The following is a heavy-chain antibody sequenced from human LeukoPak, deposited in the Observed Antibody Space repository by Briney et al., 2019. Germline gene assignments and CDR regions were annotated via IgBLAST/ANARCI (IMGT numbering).Heavy chain of an antibody. CDR1: GFTFSSYA. V-gene: IGHV3-64*01. Sequence: PGGSLRLSCAASGFTFSSYAMHWVRQAPGKGLEYVSAISSNGGSTYYANSVKGRFTISRDNSKNTLYLQMGSLRAEDMAVYYCARGGTAMALWYFDYWGQGTLVTVSS. CDR2: ISSNGGST. D-gene: IGHD5-18*01. J-gene: IGHJ4*02. CDR3: ARGGTAMALWYFDY.